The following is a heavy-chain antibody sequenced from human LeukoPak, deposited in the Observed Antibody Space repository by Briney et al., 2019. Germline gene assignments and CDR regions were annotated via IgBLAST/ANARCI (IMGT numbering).Heavy chain of an antibody. CDR2: INPSGGST. J-gene: IGHJ6*03. D-gene: IGHD3-22*01. CDR1: GYTFTSYY. Sequence: ASVKVSCKASGYTFTSYYMHWVRQAPGQGLEWMGIINPSGGSTSYAQKFQGRVTMTRDMSTTTVYMELSSLGSEDTAVYYCARNGYYDTSGYFYYYYYMDVWGKGTTVTVPS. V-gene: IGHV1-46*01. CDR3: ARNGYYDTSGYFYYYYYMDV.